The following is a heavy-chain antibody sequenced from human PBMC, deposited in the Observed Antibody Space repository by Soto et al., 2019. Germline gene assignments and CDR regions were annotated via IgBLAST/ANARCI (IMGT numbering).Heavy chain of an antibody. CDR2: IYYSGST. CDR3: ARGRDIVVVVAATGAFDI. J-gene: IGHJ3*02. D-gene: IGHD2-15*01. Sequence: TSETLSLTCTVSGGSISSYYWSWIRQPPGKGLEWIGYIYYSGSTNYNPSLKSRVTISVDTSKNQFSLKLSSVAAADTAVYYCARGRDIVVVVAATGAFDIWGQGTMVTVSS. V-gene: IGHV4-59*01. CDR1: GGSISSYY.